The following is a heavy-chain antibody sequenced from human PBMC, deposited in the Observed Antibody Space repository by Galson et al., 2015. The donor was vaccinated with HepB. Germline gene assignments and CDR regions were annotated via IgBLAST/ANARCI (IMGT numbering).Heavy chain of an antibody. V-gene: IGHV3-23*01. J-gene: IGHJ3*02. CDR2: IRDNGGDT. CDR1: GFTFYTYA. Sequence: SLRLSCAASGFTFYTYAMSWVRQAPGKGLEWISIIRDNGGDTYYADSVQGRFTISRDNSKNTLYLHMNRLRAEDTAVYYCAKCPEYNNGWYYPFDKWGQGTMVTVSS. D-gene: IGHD6-19*01. CDR3: AKCPEYNNGWYYPFDK.